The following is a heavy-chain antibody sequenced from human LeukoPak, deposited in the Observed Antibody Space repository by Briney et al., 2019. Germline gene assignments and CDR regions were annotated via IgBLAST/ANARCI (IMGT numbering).Heavy chain of an antibody. D-gene: IGHD3-22*01. CDR1: GITFGTYA. Sequence: GGSLRLSCAASGITFGTYAMSWVRQAPGKGLECVSVISGGGGSTYYADSVKGRFTISRDNSKNTLYLQMNSLRAEDTAVYYCAKGPYYYDSSGYYTPDWFDPWGQGTLVTVSS. CDR2: ISGGGGST. CDR3: AKGPYYYDSSGYYTPDWFDP. V-gene: IGHV3-23*01. J-gene: IGHJ5*02.